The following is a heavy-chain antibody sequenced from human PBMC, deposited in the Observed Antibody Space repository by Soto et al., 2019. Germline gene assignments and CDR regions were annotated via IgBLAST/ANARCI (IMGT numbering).Heavy chain of an antibody. CDR3: ARDAGFGYGRHMDV. D-gene: IGHD5-12*01. CDR2: LWYDGSNK. J-gene: IGHJ6*03. Sequence: QVQLVESGGGVVQPGRSLRLSCAASGFTFSSYGMHWVRQAPGKGLEWVAVLWYDGSNKYYADSVKGRFTISRDNSKNTLYLQMNSLRAEDTAVYYCARDAGFGYGRHMDVWGKGTTVTVSS. V-gene: IGHV3-33*01. CDR1: GFTFSSYG.